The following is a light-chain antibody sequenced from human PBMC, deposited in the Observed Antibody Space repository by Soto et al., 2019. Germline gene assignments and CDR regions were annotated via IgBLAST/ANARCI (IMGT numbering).Light chain of an antibody. J-gene: IGKJ3*01. CDR2: DAS. CDR3: HQRSTWPFT. CDR1: QSISSY. Sequence: EIVLTQSPATLSLSPGEIATLSCRASQSISSYLAWYQQKPDQAPRLLIYDASNRATGIPARFSGSGSGTDFTLTISSLEPEDFAVYYCHQRSTWPFTFGPGTKVDIK. V-gene: IGKV3-11*01.